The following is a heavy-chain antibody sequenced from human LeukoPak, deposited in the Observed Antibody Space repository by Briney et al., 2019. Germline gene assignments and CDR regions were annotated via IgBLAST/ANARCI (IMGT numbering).Heavy chain of an antibody. CDR1: GYTFTGYY. Sequence: ASVKVSCKASGYTFTGYYMHWVRQAPGQGLEWMGWINPNSGGTNYAQKFQGRVTTTRDTSISTAYMELSRLRSDDTAVYYCAREQDYVINYFDYWGQGTLVTVSS. V-gene: IGHV1-2*02. D-gene: IGHD4-17*01. J-gene: IGHJ4*02. CDR2: INPNSGGT. CDR3: AREQDYVINYFDY.